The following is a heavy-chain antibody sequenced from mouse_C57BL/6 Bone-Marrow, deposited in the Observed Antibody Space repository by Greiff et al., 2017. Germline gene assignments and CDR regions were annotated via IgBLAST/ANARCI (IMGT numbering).Heavy chain of an antibody. Sequence: VQLQQSVAELVRPGASVTLSCTASGFNITNTYMHWVKQRPEQGLEWIGRIDPANGNTKYAPKFQGKATITADTSSNTAYLQLSSMTSEDTAIYYCASLLWWLLPYAMDYWGQGTSVTVSS. D-gene: IGHD2-3*01. J-gene: IGHJ4*01. CDR2: IDPANGNT. V-gene: IGHV14-3*01. CDR3: ASLLWWLLPYAMDY. CDR1: GFNITNTY.